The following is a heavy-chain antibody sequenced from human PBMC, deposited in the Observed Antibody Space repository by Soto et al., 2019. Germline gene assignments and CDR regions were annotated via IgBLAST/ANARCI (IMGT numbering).Heavy chain of an antibody. CDR3: AAELGFGKLSVV. CDR2: IIPLFGTT. D-gene: IGHD3-10*01. V-gene: IGHV1-69*01. Sequence: QVQVVQSGVEVRRPGSSVKVSCKASGDTFNNCVISWVRQAPGQGLEWMGGIIPLFGTTDFAQRFQGRLTITTDESTTTAYMELSRLRSEDTATYYCAAELGFGKLSVVWGQGTTVIVSS. CDR1: GDTFNNCV. J-gene: IGHJ6*02.